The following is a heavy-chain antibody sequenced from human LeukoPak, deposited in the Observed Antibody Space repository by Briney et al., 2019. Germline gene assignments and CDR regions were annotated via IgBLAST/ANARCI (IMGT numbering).Heavy chain of an antibody. D-gene: IGHD1-1*01. Sequence: ASVKVSCKASGYTFTSYGISWVRQAPGQGLEWMGWTSAHNDDTNYAETLQGRLTMTTDISTSTAYMELTSLRSDDTAVYCCARDWDSRNDYFDPWGQGTLVIVSS. CDR3: ARDWDSRNDYFDP. J-gene: IGHJ4*02. CDR2: TSAHNDDT. V-gene: IGHV1-18*01. CDR1: GYTFTSYG.